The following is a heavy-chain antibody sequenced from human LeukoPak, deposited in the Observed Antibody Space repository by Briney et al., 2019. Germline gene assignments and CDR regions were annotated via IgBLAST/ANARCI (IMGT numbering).Heavy chain of an antibody. Sequence: ASVKVSCKSSGGTFSDHIIFWVRQAPGQGLEWMGWINPNSGGTNYAHKFQGRVTMTRDTSISTAYMELSRLRSDDTAVYYCARDRPPQLVRPFDYWGQGTLVTVSS. CDR3: ARDRPPQLVRPFDY. CDR2: INPNSGGT. D-gene: IGHD6-13*01. J-gene: IGHJ4*02. CDR1: GGTFSDHI. V-gene: IGHV1-2*07.